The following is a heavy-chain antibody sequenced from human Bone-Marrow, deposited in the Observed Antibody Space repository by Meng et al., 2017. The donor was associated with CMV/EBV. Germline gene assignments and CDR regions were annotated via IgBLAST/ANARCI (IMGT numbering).Heavy chain of an antibody. J-gene: IGHJ4*02. CDR3: ARDSYNCNYGGIRALYYFDY. CDR1: GFTFSYSS. Sequence: GGSLRLSCAASGFTFSYSSMNWVRQAPGKGLEWVSSISSSSGYIYYADSVRGRFTISRDNAKNSLYLQMNSLRAEDTAVYYCARDSYNCNYGGIRALYYFDYWGQGTLVTVSS. CDR2: ISSSSGYI. V-gene: IGHV3-21*01. D-gene: IGHD1-7*01.